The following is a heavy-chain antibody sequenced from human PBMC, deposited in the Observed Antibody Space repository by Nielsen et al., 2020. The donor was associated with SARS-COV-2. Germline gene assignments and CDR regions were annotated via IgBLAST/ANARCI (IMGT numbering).Heavy chain of an antibody. CDR3: ARIQLELRLFYFYYSMDV. CDR1: GFSLSNARMG. CDR2: IFSNDEK. D-gene: IGHD1-7*01. V-gene: IGHV2-26*01. J-gene: IGHJ6*03. Sequence: SGPTLVKPTETLTLTCTVSGFSLSNARMGVSWIRQPPGRALESLAHIFSNDEKSYSTSLKSRLTISKDTSKSQVVLTMTNMDPVDTATYYCARIQLELRLFYFYYSMDVCGKGTTVTVSS.